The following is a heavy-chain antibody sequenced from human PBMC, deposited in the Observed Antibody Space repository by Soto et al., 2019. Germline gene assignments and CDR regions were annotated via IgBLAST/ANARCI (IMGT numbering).Heavy chain of an antibody. V-gene: IGHV4-34*01. Sequence: AETLSLTCAVYGGSFSGYYWSWIRQPPGKGLEWIGEINHSGSTNYNPSLKSRVTISVDTSKNQFSLKLSSVTAADTAVYYCARADTVVVVAATETNDYYYHGMDVWGQGTTVTVSS. D-gene: IGHD2-15*01. CDR3: ARADTVVVVAATETNDYYYHGMDV. J-gene: IGHJ6*02. CDR1: GGSFSGYY. CDR2: INHSGST.